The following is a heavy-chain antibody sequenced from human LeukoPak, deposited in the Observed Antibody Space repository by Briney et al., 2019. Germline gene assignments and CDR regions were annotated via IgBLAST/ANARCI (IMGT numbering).Heavy chain of an antibody. J-gene: IGHJ4*02. CDR1: GFTFSSYA. CDR2: ISGSGGST. D-gene: IGHD3-22*01. V-gene: IGHV3-23*01. Sequence: GGSLRLSCAASGFTFSSYAMSWVRQAPGKGLGWVSAISGSGGSTYYADSVKGRFTISRDNSKNTLYLQMNSLRAEDTAVYYCAKGGTYYYDSSGYYSVHWGQGTLVTVSS. CDR3: AKGGTYYYDSSGYYSVH.